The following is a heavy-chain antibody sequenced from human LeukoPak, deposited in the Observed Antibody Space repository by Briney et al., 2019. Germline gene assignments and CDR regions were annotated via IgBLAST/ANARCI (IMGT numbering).Heavy chain of an antibody. J-gene: IGHJ3*02. CDR2: IKQDGSEI. D-gene: IGHD2/OR15-2a*01. Sequence: GGSLRLSCAASGFTMRNHWMSWVRQAPGKGLEWVADIKQDGSEIHYVDSVKGRFTISRDNAKNSLYLQMNSLRVEDTAAYSCVRGESGIQENSFDIWGQGTLVTVSS. CDR3: VRGESGIQENSFDI. V-gene: IGHV3-7*03. CDR1: GFTMRNHW.